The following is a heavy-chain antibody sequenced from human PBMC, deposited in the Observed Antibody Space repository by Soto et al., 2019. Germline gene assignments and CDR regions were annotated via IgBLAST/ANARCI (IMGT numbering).Heavy chain of an antibody. CDR1: GDPITSYF. CDR3: ARTLSGFTYGSRQFYFDY. D-gene: IGHD3-10*01. CDR2: LFPGGTT. J-gene: IGHJ4*02. V-gene: IGHV4-4*07. Sequence: SETLSLTCTASGDPITSYFWSWIRQPAGKGLEWIGHLFPGGTTSRNTSLESRFSMSIDTSKNEFSLTLTSVTAADTAMYYCARTLSGFTYGSRQFYFDYWGQGSLVTVSS.